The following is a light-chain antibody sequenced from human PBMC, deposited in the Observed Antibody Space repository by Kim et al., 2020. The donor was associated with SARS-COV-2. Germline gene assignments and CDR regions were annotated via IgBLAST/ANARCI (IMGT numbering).Light chain of an antibody. J-gene: IGKJ4*01. Sequence: DILMTQSPSSLSASVGDRVIITCRASQNVGGWLAWYQHKPGRAPKLLMSKASTLQTGVPSRFSGTDSGTEFTLTISSLQPDDFATYYCQQYNNYPLTFGAGTKVDIK. CDR2: KAS. CDR1: QNVGGW. CDR3: QQYNNYPLT. V-gene: IGKV1-5*03.